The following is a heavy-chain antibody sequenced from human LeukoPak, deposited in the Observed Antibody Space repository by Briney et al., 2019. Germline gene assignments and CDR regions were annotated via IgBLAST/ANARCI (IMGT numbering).Heavy chain of an antibody. J-gene: IGHJ4*01. CDR3: ARDLYSYGSRHYLAGLPLY. CDR1: GFTLGCQV. D-gene: IGHD3-10*01. Sequence: GGSLPLPCEPSGFTLGCQVMNWVRQAPGKGLEWISYICGRGVTTFSADSVKGRFTISRDDAKNLLYLQMNSLRAEDTAVYYCARDLYSYGSRHYLAGLPLYW. V-gene: IGHV3-48*03. CDR2: ICGRGVTT.